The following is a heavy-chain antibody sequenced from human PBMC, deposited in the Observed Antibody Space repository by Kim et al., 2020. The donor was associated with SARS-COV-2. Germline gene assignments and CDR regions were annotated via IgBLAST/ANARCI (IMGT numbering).Heavy chain of an antibody. J-gene: IGHJ6*02. CDR3: ARGRYYYGSGGYYNSVEKYDMDV. Sequence: GGSLRLSCVASGFTFSNSAMHWVRQAPGKGLEWVAVISYDGSNEDYADSVKGRFTISRDNSKNTLYLQMNSLRAEDTAVYYCARGRYYYGSGGYYNSVEKYDMDVWGQGTTVTVPS. D-gene: IGHD3-10*01. V-gene: IGHV3-30-3*01. CDR2: ISYDGSNE. CDR1: GFTFSNSA.